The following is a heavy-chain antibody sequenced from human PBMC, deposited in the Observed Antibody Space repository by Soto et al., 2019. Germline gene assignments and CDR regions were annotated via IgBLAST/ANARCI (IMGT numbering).Heavy chain of an antibody. CDR3: ARQLDTTMVTDY. Sequence: ASVKVSCKVSGYTLTELSMHWVRQAPGQGLEWMGWINANSGDTSYAQNFQGRVTMTRDASVSTIYMDFSRLRSDDTAVYYCARQLDTTMVTDYWGQGTLVTVSS. V-gene: IGHV1-2*02. D-gene: IGHD5-18*01. CDR1: GYTLTELS. J-gene: IGHJ4*02. CDR2: INANSGDT.